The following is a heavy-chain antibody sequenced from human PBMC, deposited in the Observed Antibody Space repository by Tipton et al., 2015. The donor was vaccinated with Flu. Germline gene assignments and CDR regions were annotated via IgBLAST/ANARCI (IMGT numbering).Heavy chain of an antibody. CDR3: ARERYSSGWLEYFQN. J-gene: IGHJ1*01. D-gene: IGHD6-19*01. CDR2: IYTSGST. CDR1: GGSISSFY. Sequence: TLSLTCTVSGGSISSFYWSWIRQPAGKGLEWIGRIYTSGSTNYNPSLKSRVTMSVDTSKNQFSLKMTSVTAADTALYFCARERYSSGWLEYFQNWGQGTLVTVSS. V-gene: IGHV4-4*07.